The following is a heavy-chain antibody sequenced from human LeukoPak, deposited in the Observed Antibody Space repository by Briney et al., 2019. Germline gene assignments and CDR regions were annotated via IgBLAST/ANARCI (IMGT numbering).Heavy chain of an antibody. J-gene: IGHJ5*02. CDR3: SRGGYYGSGNDFRFDP. D-gene: IGHD3-10*01. Sequence: SETLSLTCTVSGGSISSYYWSWIRQRPGKGLEWIGYIYYSGSTNSNPSLKNRVTISVDTSKKQFSLKLSSVTAADTAIYYCSRGGYYGSGNDFRFDPWGQGTLVTVSS. CDR2: IYYSGST. V-gene: IGHV4-59*01. CDR1: GGSISSYY.